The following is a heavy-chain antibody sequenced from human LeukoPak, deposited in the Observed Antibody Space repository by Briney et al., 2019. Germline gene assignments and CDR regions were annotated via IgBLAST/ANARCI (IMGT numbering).Heavy chain of an antibody. CDR3: VAPYGSSYC. D-gene: IGHD6-13*01. J-gene: IGHJ4*02. CDR2: IPGGSGGST. Sequence: GGSLRLSCAASGFPLSRFGMSWVRQAPGKGLEWVSAIPGGSGGSTYYADFVKGRFSISRDNSKDTVFLQMTSLRAEDTAVYYCVAPYGSSYCWGQGTLVTVSS. V-gene: IGHV3-23*01. CDR1: GFPLSRFG.